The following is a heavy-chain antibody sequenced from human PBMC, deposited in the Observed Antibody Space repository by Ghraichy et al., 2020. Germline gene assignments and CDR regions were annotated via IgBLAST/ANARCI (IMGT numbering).Heavy chain of an antibody. D-gene: IGHD2-2*02. V-gene: IGHV4-61*02. CDR2: IYTSGST. J-gene: IGHJ4*02. Sequence: SETLSLTCTVSGGSISSGSYYWSWIRQPAGKGLEWIGRIYTSGSTNYNPSLKSRVTISVDTSKNQFSLKLSSVTAADTAVYYCARESGGVPAAILGYWGQGTLVTVSS. CDR3: ARESGGVPAAILGY. CDR1: GGSISSGSYY.